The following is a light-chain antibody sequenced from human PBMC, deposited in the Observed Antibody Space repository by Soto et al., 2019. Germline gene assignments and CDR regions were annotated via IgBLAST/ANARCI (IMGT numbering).Light chain of an antibody. CDR3: SSSIPSNVDWV. J-gene: IGLJ3*02. V-gene: IGLV2-14*01. Sequence: QSVLAQPASVSGSPGQSITISCTGTSSDIGGYNLVSWYQQHPGEAPKLIIYQVTNRPSGVSNRFSGSKSGNTASLTVSGLQAEDEADYYCSSSIPSNVDWVFGGGTKVTVL. CDR1: SSDIGGYNL. CDR2: QVT.